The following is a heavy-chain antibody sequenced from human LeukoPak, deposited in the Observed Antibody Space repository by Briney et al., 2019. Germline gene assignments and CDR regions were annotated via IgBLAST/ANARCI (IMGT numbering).Heavy chain of an antibody. CDR2: LGIGGDT. V-gene: IGHV3-13*01. J-gene: IGHJ2*01. Sequence: GGSLRLSCAASGFTFSRYDMHWVRQVTGKGLEWVSSLGIGGDTYYPDSVKGRFTISRENAKNSLYLQMNSLRAGDTAVYYCAREVDRPGYWYFDLWGRGTLVTVSS. CDR3: AREVDRPGYWYFDL. CDR1: GFTFSRYD.